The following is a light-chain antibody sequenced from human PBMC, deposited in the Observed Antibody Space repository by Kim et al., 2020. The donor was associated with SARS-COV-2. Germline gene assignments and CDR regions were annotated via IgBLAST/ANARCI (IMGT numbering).Light chain of an antibody. V-gene: IGLV6-57*03. CDR3: QSYDTSNQGVV. Sequence: TITISCTRSSGSIASNYVHWYQQRPGSAPTTVIYEDNQRLSGVPDRFSDSIDSSSNSASLTISGLTTEDEADYYCQSYDTSNQGVVFGGGTQLTVL. CDR2: EDN. J-gene: IGLJ2*01. CDR1: SGSIASNY.